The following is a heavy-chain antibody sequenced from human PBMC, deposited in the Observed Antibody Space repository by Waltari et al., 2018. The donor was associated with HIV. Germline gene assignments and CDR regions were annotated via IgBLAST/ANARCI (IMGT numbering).Heavy chain of an antibody. J-gene: IGHJ6*02. V-gene: IGHV5-51*03. CDR3: ARYRYSGSYSPYNYDMDV. Sequence: EIQLVQSGAEVKETRESLKISRKGFGYRFTSYWIGWVRQMPGKGLEWIGIIYPGDSDTRYSPSFQGQVTISADKSINTAYLQWSRLKASDTAIYYCARYRYSGSYSPYNYDMDVWGHGTTVTVSS. D-gene: IGHD1-26*01. CDR2: IYPGDSDT. CDR1: GYRFTSYW.